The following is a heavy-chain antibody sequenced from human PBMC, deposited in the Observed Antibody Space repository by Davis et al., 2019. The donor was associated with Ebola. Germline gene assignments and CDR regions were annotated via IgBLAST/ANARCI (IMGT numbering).Heavy chain of an antibody. Sequence: GGSLRLSCAASGFTFSGSAMHWVRQAPGKGLEWVSVIYSGGSTYYADSVKGRFTISRDNSKNTLYLQMNSLRAEDTAVYYCVVGATSYYFDYWGQGALVTVSS. J-gene: IGHJ4*02. D-gene: IGHD1-26*01. CDR1: GFTFSGSA. CDR2: IYSGGST. V-gene: IGHV3-53*01. CDR3: VVGATSYYFDY.